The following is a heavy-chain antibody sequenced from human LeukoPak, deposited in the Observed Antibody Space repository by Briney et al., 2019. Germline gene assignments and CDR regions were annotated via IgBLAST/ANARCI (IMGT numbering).Heavy chain of an antibody. CDR2: INPYSGDT. CDR1: GYTFTSYG. Sequence: ASVKVSCKASGYTFTSYGFSWVRQAPGQGLEWVGWINPYSGDTDYAQNLRGRVTLTTDTSTSKAYMELRSLRSDDSAVYYCASPQDIAGGYYFDSWGQGTLVSVSS. J-gene: IGHJ4*02. D-gene: IGHD5-12*01. V-gene: IGHV1-18*01. CDR3: ASPQDIAGGYYFDS.